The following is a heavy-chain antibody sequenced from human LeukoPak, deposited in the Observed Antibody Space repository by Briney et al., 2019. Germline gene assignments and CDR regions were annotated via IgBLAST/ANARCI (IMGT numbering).Heavy chain of an antibody. CDR3: ARQKCTSASCLTKNAFDI. D-gene: IGHD2-2*01. V-gene: IGHV4-4*09. CDR1: GSISGYY. J-gene: IGHJ3*02. Sequence: SETRSLTCTVSGSISGYYWSWSRQPPGKGLEWIGYSYTSGSTNYNPSLESRVTISVDTSKNQFSLDLISVTAADTAVYYCARQKCTSASCLTKNAFDIWGQGTMVTVSS. CDR2: SYTSGST.